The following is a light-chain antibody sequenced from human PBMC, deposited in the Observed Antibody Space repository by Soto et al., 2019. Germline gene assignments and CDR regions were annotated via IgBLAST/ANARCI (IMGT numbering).Light chain of an antibody. CDR3: QTSTTTPRT. J-gene: IGKJ1*01. V-gene: IGKV1-39*01. CDR2: AAS. CDR1: QTINNY. Sequence: DIQMTQSPSSLSASVGDRVTITCRTSQTINNYLNWYQQKPGKAPRLLIYAASTLQSGVPSRFTGSGSGIDFTLTISSLQPEEFATYYCQTSTTTPRTFSHGTQVAIK.